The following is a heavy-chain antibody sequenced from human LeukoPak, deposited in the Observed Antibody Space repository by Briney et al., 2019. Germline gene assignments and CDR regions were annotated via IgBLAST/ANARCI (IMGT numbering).Heavy chain of an antibody. D-gene: IGHD3-10*01. CDR2: INPSGGST. Sequence: ASVTVSFKASGYTFTSYHMHWVRQAPGQGLDWKGIINPSGGSTNYAQKFRGRVTMTRDMSTSTVYMELSSLRAEDTAVYYCARVLGALLWFGELLSTSSAFDIWGQGTMVTVSS. CDR3: ARVLGALLWFGELLSTSSAFDI. J-gene: IGHJ3*02. CDR1: GYTFTSYH. V-gene: IGHV1-46*01.